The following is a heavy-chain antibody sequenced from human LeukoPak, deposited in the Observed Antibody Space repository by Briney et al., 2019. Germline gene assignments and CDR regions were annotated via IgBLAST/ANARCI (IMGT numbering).Heavy chain of an antibody. J-gene: IGHJ3*02. V-gene: IGHV4-59*01. CDR1: GSSISYYY. D-gene: IGHD3-22*01. Sequence: SEALSLTCTVSGSSISYYYWRWLRPPPGKGLEWSGYIYNIGRTNYSPALKRRVTISVDTSKNQYSLKLSSVTAADTAVYYCAREDDRTRVDAFDIWGQGTMVTVSS. CDR2: IYNIGRT. CDR3: AREDDRTRVDAFDI.